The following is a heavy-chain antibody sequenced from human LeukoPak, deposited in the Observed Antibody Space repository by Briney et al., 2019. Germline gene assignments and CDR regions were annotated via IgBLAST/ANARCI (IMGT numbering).Heavy chain of an antibody. CDR2: IYTSGST. CDR3: ARDCGGDCYSGFNWFDR. J-gene: IGHJ5*02. V-gene: IGHV4-4*07. D-gene: IGHD2-21*02. CDR1: GGSISSYY. Sequence: SETLSLTCTVSGGSISSYYWSWIRQPAGKGLEWIGRIYTSGSTNYNPSLKSRVTMSVDTSKNQFSLKLRSVTAADTAVYYCARDCGGDCYSGFNWFDRWGQGTLVTVSS.